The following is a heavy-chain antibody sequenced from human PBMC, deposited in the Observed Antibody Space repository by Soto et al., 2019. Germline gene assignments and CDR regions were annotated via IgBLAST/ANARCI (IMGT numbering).Heavy chain of an antibody. J-gene: IGHJ6*02. CDR1: GGTFGNSA. CDR2: IIPIFPTP. V-gene: IGHV1-69*12. CDR3: SRDKDRHQIAGNYSYGMDV. Sequence: QVQLVQSGAEVKKPGSSVTVSCKASGGTFGNSAISWVRQAPGQGLEWMGGIIPIFPTPDYAQKFQGRVTTTAGEYTSTAYRELTSLTSEDTAVYHCSRDKDRHQIAGNYSYGMDVWGQGTTVTV. D-gene: IGHD2-15*01.